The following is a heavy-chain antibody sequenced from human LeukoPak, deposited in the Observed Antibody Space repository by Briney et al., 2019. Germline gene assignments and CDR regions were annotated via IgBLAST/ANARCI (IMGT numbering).Heavy chain of an antibody. CDR2: ISSMSHYN. Sequence: GGSLRLSCAASGFTFSSYWMNWVRQAPGKGLEWVSCISSMSHYNYYADSVKGRFTISRDKAKNSLYLQMNSLRAEDTALYYCTRDYYDSSGLPFDYWGQGTLVTVSS. D-gene: IGHD3-22*01. CDR3: TRDYYDSSGLPFDY. CDR1: GFTFSSYW. J-gene: IGHJ4*02. V-gene: IGHV3-21*03.